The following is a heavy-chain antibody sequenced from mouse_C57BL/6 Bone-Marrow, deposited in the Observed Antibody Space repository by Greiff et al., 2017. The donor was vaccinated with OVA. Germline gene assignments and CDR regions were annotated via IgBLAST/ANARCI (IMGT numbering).Heavy chain of an antibody. J-gene: IGHJ3*01. CDR2: ISSGGSYN. CDR1: GFTFSSYG. V-gene: IGHV5-6*02. Sequence: DVKLVESGGDLVKPGGSLKLSCAASGFTFSSYGMSWVRQTPDKRLEWVATISSGGSYNYYPDSVKGRFTISRDNAKNTLYLQMSRLKSEDPAMYYCARHAPAWFAYWGQGTLVTVSA. CDR3: ARHAPAWFAY.